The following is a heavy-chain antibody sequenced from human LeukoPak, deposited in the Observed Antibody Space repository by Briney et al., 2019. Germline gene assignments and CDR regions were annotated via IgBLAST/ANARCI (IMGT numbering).Heavy chain of an antibody. CDR3: TRDAYNFNDFDY. J-gene: IGHJ4*02. Sequence: GGSLRLSCGVSEFTFSNYAMHWVRQPPGKGLEWVAVVSSHGNDGYYADSVRGRFTISRDNSKNTLYLQIDSLRLEDTAIYYCTRDAYNFNDFDYWGQGTLVTVSS. CDR2: VSSHGNDG. V-gene: IGHV3-30*17. CDR1: EFTFSNYA. D-gene: IGHD5-24*01.